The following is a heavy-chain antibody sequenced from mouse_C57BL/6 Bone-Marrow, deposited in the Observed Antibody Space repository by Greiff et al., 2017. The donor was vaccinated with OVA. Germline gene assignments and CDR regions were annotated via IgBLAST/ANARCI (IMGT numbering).Heavy chain of an antibody. D-gene: IGHD1-1*01. J-gene: IGHJ4*01. Sequence: VQLQESGAELVRPGASVTLSCKASGYTFTDYEMHWVKQTPVHGLEWIGAIDPETGGTAYNQKFKGKAILTADKSSSTAYMELRSLTSEDSAVYYCTRPHYYGSSYVDYWGQGTSVTVSS. CDR3: TRPHYYGSSYVDY. CDR1: GYTFTDYE. CDR2: IDPETGGT. V-gene: IGHV1-15*01.